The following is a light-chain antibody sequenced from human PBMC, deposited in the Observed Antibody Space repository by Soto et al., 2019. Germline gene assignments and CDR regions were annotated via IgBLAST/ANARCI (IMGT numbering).Light chain of an antibody. CDR3: SSYSSTSTRV. CDR1: SSDVGGYNS. CDR2: DVS. J-gene: IGLJ3*02. V-gene: IGLV2-14*01. Sequence: QFVLTQPASVSGSPGQSITISCSGTSSDVGGYNSVSWYQQYPGTAPKLLIYDVSYRPSGISTRFSGSKSGDTASLTISGLQADDEADYFCSSYSSTSTRVYGGGTKLTVL.